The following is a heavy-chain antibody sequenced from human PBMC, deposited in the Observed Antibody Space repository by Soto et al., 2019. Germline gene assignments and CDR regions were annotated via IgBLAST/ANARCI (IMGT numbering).Heavy chain of an antibody. V-gene: IGHV3-53*02. Sequence: EVQLVETGGGLIQPGGSLRLSCAASGFTVSSHYMSWVRQAPGKGLEWVSVIYSGGSTYYADSVKGRFTISRDNSKNTLYLQMNSLSAEDTAVYYCAREISNDYGEPYGYCWGQGTLVTVSS. J-gene: IGHJ4*02. CDR2: IYSGGST. CDR3: AREISNDYGEPYGYC. D-gene: IGHD4-17*01. CDR1: GFTVSSHY.